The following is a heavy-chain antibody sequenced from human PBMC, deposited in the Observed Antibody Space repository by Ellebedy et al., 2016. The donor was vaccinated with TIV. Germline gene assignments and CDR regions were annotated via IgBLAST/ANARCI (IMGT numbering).Heavy chain of an antibody. Sequence: SETLSLXCAVYAGPFSGDYWNWIRQPPGKGLEWIGEIAHSGRINYNPSLKSRVTLSVDRSKSQFSLKLTSVTAADTAVYYCTGGSYESWGQGTLVTVSS. D-gene: IGHD2-21*01. V-gene: IGHV4-34*01. J-gene: IGHJ5*02. CDR2: IAHSGRI. CDR1: AGPFSGDY. CDR3: TGGSYES.